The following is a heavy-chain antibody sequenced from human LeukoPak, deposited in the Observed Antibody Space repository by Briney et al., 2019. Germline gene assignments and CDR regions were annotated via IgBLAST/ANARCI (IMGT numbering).Heavy chain of an antibody. CDR1: GVSISSSSYY. J-gene: IGHJ4*02. CDR3: ARLGFGVVNIDY. D-gene: IGHD3-3*01. Sequence: SETLSLTCTVSGVSISSSSYYWGWIRQPPGKGREWIGSIYYSGSTYYNPSLKSRVTISVDTSKNQVSLKLSSVTAADTAVYYCARLGFGVVNIDYWGQGTLVTVSS. CDR2: IYYSGST. V-gene: IGHV4-39*01.